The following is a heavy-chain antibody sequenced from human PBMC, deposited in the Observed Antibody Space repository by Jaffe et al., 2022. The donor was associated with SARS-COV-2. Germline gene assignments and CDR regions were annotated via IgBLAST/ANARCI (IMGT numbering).Heavy chain of an antibody. Sequence: EVQLVESGGGLVKPGGSLRLSCAASGFTFSSYSMNWVRQAPGKGLEWVSSISSSSSYIYYADSVKGRFTISRDNAKNSLYLQMNSLRAEDTAVYYCARGVVVVTEYYYMDVWGKGTTVTVSS. CDR3: ARGVVVVTEYYYMDV. V-gene: IGHV3-21*01. D-gene: IGHD2-21*02. CDR1: GFTFSSYS. J-gene: IGHJ6*03. CDR2: ISSSSSYI.